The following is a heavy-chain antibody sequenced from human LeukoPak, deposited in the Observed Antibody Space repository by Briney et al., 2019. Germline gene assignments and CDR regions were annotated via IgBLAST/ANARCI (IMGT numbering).Heavy chain of an antibody. D-gene: IGHD4-17*01. V-gene: IGHV3-33*01. CDR1: GFTFSSYG. J-gene: IGHJ3*02. CDR2: IWYDGSNK. CDR3: ARNQDYGVYNSVGAFDI. Sequence: GGSLRLSCAASGFTFSSYGMHWVRQAPGKGLGWVAVIWYDGSNKYYADSVKGRFTISRDNSKNTLYLQMNSLRAEDTAVYYCARNQDYGVYNSVGAFDIWGQGTMVTVSS.